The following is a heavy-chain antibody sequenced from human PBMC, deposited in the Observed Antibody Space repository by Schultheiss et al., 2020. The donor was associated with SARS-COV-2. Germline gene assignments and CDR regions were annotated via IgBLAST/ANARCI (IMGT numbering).Heavy chain of an antibody. CDR3: ARGRRGSGSFRLTGPTYFDY. Sequence: ASVKVSCKASGYTFTSYDINWVRQASGQGLAWMGWMNPNSVNTGYAQKFQGRVTMTRNTSISTAYMELSSLRSEDSAVYYCARGRRGSGSFRLTGPTYFDYWGQGTLVTVSS. D-gene: IGHD3-10*01. J-gene: IGHJ4*02. CDR1: GYTFTSYD. V-gene: IGHV1-8*01. CDR2: MNPNSVNT.